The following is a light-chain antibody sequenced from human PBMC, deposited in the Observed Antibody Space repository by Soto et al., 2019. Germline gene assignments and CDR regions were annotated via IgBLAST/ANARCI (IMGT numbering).Light chain of an antibody. CDR1: SSDVGGYNY. J-gene: IGLJ1*01. CDR3: FSFTTDWTHV. Sequence: QSALTQPASVSGSPGQSITISCTGTSSDVGGYNYVSWYQQHPGKAPKLIICEVINRPSGVSNRFSGSKSGTAASLTISGLQTEDEADYFCFSFTTDWTHVFGTGTKVTVL. V-gene: IGLV2-14*01. CDR2: EVI.